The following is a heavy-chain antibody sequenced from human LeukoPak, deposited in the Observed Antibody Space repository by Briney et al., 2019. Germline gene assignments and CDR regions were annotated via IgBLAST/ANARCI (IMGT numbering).Heavy chain of an antibody. D-gene: IGHD6-13*01. V-gene: IGHV1-46*01. CDR2: INPSGGST. CDR3: ASDIDWGIAAAGTRLGY. J-gene: IGHJ4*02. Sequence: ASVKVSCKASGYTFTGYYMHWVRQAPGQGLEWMGIINPSGGSTSYAQKFQGRVTMTRDTSTSTVYMELSSLRSEDTAVYYCASDIDWGIAAAGTRLGYWGQGTLVTVSS. CDR1: GYTFTGYY.